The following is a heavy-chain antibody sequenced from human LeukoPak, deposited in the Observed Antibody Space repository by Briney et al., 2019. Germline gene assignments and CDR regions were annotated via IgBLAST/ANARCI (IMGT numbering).Heavy chain of an antibody. V-gene: IGHV3-66*03. CDR2: IYSCGST. CDR1: GFTVSSNY. Sequence: PGGSLRLSCAASGFTVSSNYMSWVRQAPGKGLEWVSVIYSCGSTYYADSVKGRFTISRDNSKNTLYLQMNSLRAEDTAVYYCARDSESSSGWQGRVDYWGQGTLVTVSS. J-gene: IGHJ4*02. D-gene: IGHD6-19*01. CDR3: ARDSESSSGWQGRVDY.